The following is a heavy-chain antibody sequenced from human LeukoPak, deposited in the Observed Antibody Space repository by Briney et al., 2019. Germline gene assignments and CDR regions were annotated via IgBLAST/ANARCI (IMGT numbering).Heavy chain of an antibody. CDR1: GYTFTSYD. V-gene: IGHV1-8*01. CDR3: ARGTGSSSYFDY. Sequence: ASVKVSCKASGYTFTSYDINWVRQATGQGLEWMGWMSPNSGNTGYAQKFQGRVTMTRNTSISTAYMELSSLRSEDTAVYYCARGTGSSSYFDYWGQGTLVTVSS. D-gene: IGHD6-6*01. CDR2: MSPNSGNT. J-gene: IGHJ4*02.